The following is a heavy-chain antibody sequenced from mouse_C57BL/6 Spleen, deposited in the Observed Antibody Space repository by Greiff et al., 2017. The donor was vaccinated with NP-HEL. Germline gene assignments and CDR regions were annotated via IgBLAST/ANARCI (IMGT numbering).Heavy chain of an antibody. CDR1: GYTFTSYW. V-gene: IGHV1-50*01. CDR2: IDPSDSYT. J-gene: IGHJ4*01. Sequence: VQLQQPGAELVKPGASVKLSCKASGYTFTSYWMQWVKQRPGQGLEWIGEIDPSDSYTNYNQKFKGKATLTVDTSSSTAYMQLSSLTSEDSAVYYRARRGNAMDYWGQGTSVTVSS. CDR3: ARRGNAMDY.